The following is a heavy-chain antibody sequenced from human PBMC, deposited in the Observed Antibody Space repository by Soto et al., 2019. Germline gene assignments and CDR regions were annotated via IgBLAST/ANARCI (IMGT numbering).Heavy chain of an antibody. CDR3: AFLPYYDILPGYYTHSIDYSMDV. CDR2: ISSSSSYI. D-gene: IGHD3-9*01. Sequence: EVQLVESGGGLVKPGGSLRLSCAASGFTFSSYSMNWVCQVPGKGLEWVSSISSSSSYIYYADSVKGRFTISRDNAQKSLYLQMNSLRAVDTDVYYCAFLPYYDILPGYYTHSIDYSMDVWGQGTTVTVSS. J-gene: IGHJ6*02. CDR1: GFTFSSYS. V-gene: IGHV3-21*01.